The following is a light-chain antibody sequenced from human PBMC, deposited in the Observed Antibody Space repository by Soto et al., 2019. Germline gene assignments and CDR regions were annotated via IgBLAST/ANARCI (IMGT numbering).Light chain of an antibody. CDR3: QQYADWPPLT. CDR2: GLS. CDR1: QSVSSN. V-gene: IGKV3-15*01. Sequence: EIVMTQSPATLSVSPGERATLSCRASQSVSSNLAWYQQKPGQAPRLLIYGLSTRATGVPARFSGSGSGTEFTLTISSLQSEDFAVYYCQQYADWPPLTFGGGTKVDIK. J-gene: IGKJ4*01.